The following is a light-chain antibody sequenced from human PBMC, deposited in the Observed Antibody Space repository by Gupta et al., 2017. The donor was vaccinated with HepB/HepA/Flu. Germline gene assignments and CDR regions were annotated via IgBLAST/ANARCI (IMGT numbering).Light chain of an antibody. J-gene: IGLJ2*01. CDR1: NLGDKY. V-gene: IGLV3-1*01. CDR2: QDT. Sequence: SYELTQPPSVSVSPGQTASIPCSGDNLGDKYACWYQQKPGQSPVLVISQDTKRPSGIPERFSGSNSGNTATLTISGTQATDEADYFCQAWDSTTVVFGGGTKLTVL. CDR3: QAWDSTTVV.